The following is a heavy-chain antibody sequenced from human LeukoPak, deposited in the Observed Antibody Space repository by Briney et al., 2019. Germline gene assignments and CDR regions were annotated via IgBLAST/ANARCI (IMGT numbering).Heavy chain of an antibody. CDR1: GGSISISSYY. Sequence: SDTLSLTCTLSGGSISISSYYWRWIRQPPGKGLEWIGSIYYSGSTYYNPSLKSRVTISVDTSKNQFSLKLSSVTAADTAVYYCARHNMGYCGGSCYYWFDPWGQGTLVTVSS. J-gene: IGHJ5*02. V-gene: IGHV4-39*01. CDR2: IYYSGST. D-gene: IGHD2-15*01. CDR3: ARHNMGYCGGSCYYWFDP.